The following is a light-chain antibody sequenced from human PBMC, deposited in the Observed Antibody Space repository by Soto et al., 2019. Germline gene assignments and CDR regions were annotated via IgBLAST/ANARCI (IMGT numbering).Light chain of an antibody. V-gene: IGKV3D-15*01. CDR1: QSVSSN. J-gene: IGKJ5*01. CDR2: GAS. CDR3: QQYNNWPLN. Sequence: IVLTHSPATLSVSPGERATLSCRASQSVSSNLAWYQQKPGQAPRLLISGASTRATGVPARFSGSGSGTEFTLTITSLQSEDFAVYCCQQYNNWPLNFGPGTRLEIK.